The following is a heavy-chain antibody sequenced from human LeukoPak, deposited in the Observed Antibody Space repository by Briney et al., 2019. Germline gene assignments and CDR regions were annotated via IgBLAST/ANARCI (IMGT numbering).Heavy chain of an antibody. D-gene: IGHD3-10*01. Sequence: GGSLRLSCAASGFTFSSSYMNWVRQAPGKGLEWVSYISGGSNTIYYADSVKGRFTISRDNAKNSLYLQMNSLRAEDTAVYYCAKQVDYGSGSRLTNWGQGTLVTVSS. V-gene: IGHV3-48*01. CDR2: ISGGSNTI. CDR1: GFTFSSSY. J-gene: IGHJ4*02. CDR3: AKQVDYGSGSRLTN.